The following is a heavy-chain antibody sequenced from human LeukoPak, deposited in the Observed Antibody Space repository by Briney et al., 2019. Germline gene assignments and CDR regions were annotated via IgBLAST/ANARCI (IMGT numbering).Heavy chain of an antibody. CDR1: GFTFSSYS. V-gene: IGHV3-21*03. Sequence: GGSLRLSCAASGFTFSSYSMNWVRQAPGKGLEWVSSISSSSSYIYYADSVKGRFTISRDNAKNSLYLQMNSLRAEDTAVYYCTTTPEVLWAYDSSGYFFDYWGQGTLVTVSS. J-gene: IGHJ4*02. D-gene: IGHD3-22*01. CDR3: TTTPEVLWAYDSSGYFFDY. CDR2: ISSSSSYI.